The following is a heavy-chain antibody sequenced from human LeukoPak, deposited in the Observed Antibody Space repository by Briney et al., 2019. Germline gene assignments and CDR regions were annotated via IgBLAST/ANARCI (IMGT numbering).Heavy chain of an antibody. Sequence: SETLSLTCTVSGGSISSYYWSWIRQPPGKGLEWIGEINHSGSTNYNPSLKSRVTISVDTSKNQFSLKLSSVTAADTAVYYCARGGHCSGGSCYYGVSRKMYYFDYWGQGTLVTVSS. CDR3: ARGGHCSGGSCYYGVSRKMYYFDY. V-gene: IGHV4-34*01. D-gene: IGHD2-15*01. CDR2: INHSGST. J-gene: IGHJ4*02. CDR1: GGSISSYY.